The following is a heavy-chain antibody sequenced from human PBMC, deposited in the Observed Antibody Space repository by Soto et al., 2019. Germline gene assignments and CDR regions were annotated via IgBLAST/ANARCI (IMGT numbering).Heavy chain of an antibody. J-gene: IGHJ4*02. Sequence: QVQLVESGGGVVQPGTSLRLSCAASGFTFSAYGLQWVRQAPGKGLEWLAFIWHDGSKKYYADSVGGRFTISRDNSKNTLYLQVSSLRAEDAAVYYFASQAFDYWGQGTLVTVSS. V-gene: IGHV3-33*01. CDR1: GFTFSAYG. CDR2: IWHDGSKK. CDR3: ASQAFDY.